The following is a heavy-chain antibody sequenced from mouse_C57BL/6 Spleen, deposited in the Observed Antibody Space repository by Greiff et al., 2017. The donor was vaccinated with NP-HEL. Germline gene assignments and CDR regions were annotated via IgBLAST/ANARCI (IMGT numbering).Heavy chain of an antibody. D-gene: IGHD1-1*01. CDR2: IYPGSGST. V-gene: IGHV1-55*01. CDR3: ARSYYGSSYPYWYFDV. CDR1: GYTFTSYW. J-gene: IGHJ1*03. Sequence: QVHVKQPGAELVKPGASVKMSCKASGYTFTSYWITWVKQRPGQGLEWIGDIYPGSGSTNYNEKFKSKATLTVDTSSSTAYMQLSSLTSEDSAVYYCARSYYGSSYPYWYFDVWGTGTTVTVSS.